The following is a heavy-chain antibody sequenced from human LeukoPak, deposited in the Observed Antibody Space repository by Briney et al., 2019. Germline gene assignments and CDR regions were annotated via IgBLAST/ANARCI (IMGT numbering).Heavy chain of an antibody. J-gene: IGHJ5*02. CDR3: GRGTKYCSSTSCYMALGWFDP. Sequence: SETLSLTCAIYGGSFSGYYWSWIRQPPGKGLEWIGEINNSGRNNYNTSLKRRVTISVDKSKNQFSQKQRYVNAADRAVEYWGRGTKYCSSTSCYMALGWFDPFVQGTLVTVSS. V-gene: IGHV4-34*01. CDR1: GGSFSGYY. CDR2: INNSGRN. D-gene: IGHD2-2*02.